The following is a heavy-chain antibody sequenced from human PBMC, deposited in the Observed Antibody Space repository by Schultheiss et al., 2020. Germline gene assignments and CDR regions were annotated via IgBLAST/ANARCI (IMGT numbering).Heavy chain of an antibody. CDR1: GFTFSSYA. Sequence: GESLKISCAASGFTFSSYAMSWVRQAPGKGLEWVSAISGSGGSTYYADSVKGRFTISRDNSKNTLYLQMNSLRAEDTAVYYCARGVKAGYGFWYYYYYMDVWGKGTTVTVSS. V-gene: IGHV3-23*01. CDR2: ISGSGGST. D-gene: IGHD5-12*01. J-gene: IGHJ6*03. CDR3: ARGVKAGYGFWYYYYYMDV.